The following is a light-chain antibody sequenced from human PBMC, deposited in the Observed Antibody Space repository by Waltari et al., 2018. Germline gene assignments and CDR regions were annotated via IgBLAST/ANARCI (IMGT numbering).Light chain of an antibody. Sequence: DIVMMQSPDSLAVSVGDRATIHCKSSQNLVYSNTNRNYLSWYQQKPGQPPKLLFYWASTPEAGVPDRFRGSGSGTDFTLTINNLRPEDVATYYCQQNYRTPHNFGQGTKLELK. CDR2: WAS. J-gene: IGKJ2*01. V-gene: IGKV4-1*01. CDR1: QNLVYSNTNRNY. CDR3: QQNYRTPHN.